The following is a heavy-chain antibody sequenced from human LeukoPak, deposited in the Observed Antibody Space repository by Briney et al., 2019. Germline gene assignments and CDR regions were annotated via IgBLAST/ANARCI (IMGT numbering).Heavy chain of an antibody. D-gene: IGHD3-22*01. J-gene: IGHJ4*02. Sequence: GGSLRLSCAASGFTYSSYAMSWVRQPPGRGLEWVSAISGSGGSTYYADSVMGRFTISRDNAKKSLYLQMNSLIAEDDRAPNSSGYYGFDYWGQGTLVTVSS. CDR3: SGYYGFDY. CDR2: ISGSGGST. CDR1: GFTYSSYA. V-gene: IGHV3-23*01.